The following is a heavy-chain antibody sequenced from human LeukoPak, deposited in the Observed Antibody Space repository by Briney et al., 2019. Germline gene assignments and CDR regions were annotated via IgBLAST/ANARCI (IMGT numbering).Heavy chain of an antibody. J-gene: IGHJ4*02. CDR1: GGSFSGYY. V-gene: IGHV4-34*01. CDR3: AIYRGYYFDY. Sequence: SETLSLTCAVYGGSFSGYYWSWIRQPPGKGLEWIGEINHSGSTNYNPSLKSRVTISVDTSKNQFSLKLSSVTAADTAVYYCAIYRGYYFDYWGQGTPVTVSS. CDR2: INHSGST. D-gene: IGHD2-2*02.